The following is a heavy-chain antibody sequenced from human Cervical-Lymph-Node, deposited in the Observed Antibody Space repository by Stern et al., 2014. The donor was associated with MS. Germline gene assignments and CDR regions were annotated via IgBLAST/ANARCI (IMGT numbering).Heavy chain of an antibody. Sequence: QLVPSGAEVKKPGASVKVSCKASGYTFTDYYMHWVRQAPGQGLEWMGWINTNSGGTNYAQKFQGWVTMTRDTSLSTAYMDLSRLRSDDTAVYYCARGRRSSAWSPPDAFDIWGQGTMVTVSS. CDR1: GYTFTDYY. V-gene: IGHV1-2*04. J-gene: IGHJ3*02. D-gene: IGHD6-19*01. CDR2: INTNSGGT. CDR3: ARGRRSSAWSPPDAFDI.